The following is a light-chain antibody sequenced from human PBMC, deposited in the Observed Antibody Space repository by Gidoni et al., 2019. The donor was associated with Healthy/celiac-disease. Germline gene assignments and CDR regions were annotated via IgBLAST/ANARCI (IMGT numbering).Light chain of an antibody. CDR3: QQYDNLPLT. Sequence: IQMNPSPSSLSAYVGDRVTINCQASQDISNYLNWYQQKPGKAPKLLIYDASNLETGVPSRFSGSGSGTDFTFTISSLQPEDIATYYCQQYDNLPLTFGGGTKVEIK. CDR2: DAS. J-gene: IGKJ4*01. V-gene: IGKV1-33*01. CDR1: QDISNY.